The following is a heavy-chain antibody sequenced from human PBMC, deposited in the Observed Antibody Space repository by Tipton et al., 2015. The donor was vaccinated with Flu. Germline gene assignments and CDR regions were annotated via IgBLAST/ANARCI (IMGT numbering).Heavy chain of an antibody. CDR1: GFTFSSFW. Sequence: SLRLSCAASGFTFSSFWMSWVRQAPGKGLEWVANIAQDGSDKFYVDSVKGRFTISRDNAKNSLYLQMNSLRAEDTAVYFCARDRDEDAFDIWGQGTMVTVSS. CDR2: IAQDGSDK. CDR3: ARDRDEDAFDI. V-gene: IGHV3-7*01. J-gene: IGHJ3*02.